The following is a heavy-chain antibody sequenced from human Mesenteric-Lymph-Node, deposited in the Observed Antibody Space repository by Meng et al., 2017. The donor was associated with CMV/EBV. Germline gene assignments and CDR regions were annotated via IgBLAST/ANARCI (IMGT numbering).Heavy chain of an antibody. Sequence: QVPLQQWGAGLLKPSETLSLTCAVYGGSFSGYYWNWIRQPPGKGLEWIGEIHHSGSTNYNPSLKSRVTISVDTSKNQFSLKVTSVTAADTAVYYCVPGVGSGSSNWFDPWGQGTLVTVSS. CDR2: IHHSGST. V-gene: IGHV4-34*01. D-gene: IGHD3-10*01. CDR1: GGSFSGYY. CDR3: VPGVGSGSSNWFDP. J-gene: IGHJ5*02.